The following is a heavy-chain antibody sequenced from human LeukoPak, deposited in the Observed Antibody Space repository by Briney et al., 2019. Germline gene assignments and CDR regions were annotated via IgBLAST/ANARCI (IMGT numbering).Heavy chain of an antibody. CDR3: TGDSPPIN. Sequence: GRSLRLSCTASGFTFGDYAVTWVRQAPGKGLEWVGFIRSKTSGGTTEYAASVKGRFTISRDDSRNIAYLQMNSLKIEDTAVYFCTGDSPPINLGQGTLVTVSS. V-gene: IGHV3-49*04. CDR2: IRSKTSGGTT. CDR1: GFTFGDYA. J-gene: IGHJ4*02.